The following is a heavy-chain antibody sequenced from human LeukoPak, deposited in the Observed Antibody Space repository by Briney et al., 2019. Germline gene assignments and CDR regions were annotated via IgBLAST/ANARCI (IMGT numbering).Heavy chain of an antibody. CDR3: ARGYSSSCDY. Sequence: PGGSLRLSCAASGFTFSSYTMNWVRQAPGKGLGWVSSISTTSTYIYYADSMKGRFTISRDNAKNSLYLQMNSLRAEDTAVYYCARGYSSSCDYWGRGTLVTVSS. J-gene: IGHJ4*02. D-gene: IGHD6-13*01. CDR1: GFTFSSYT. V-gene: IGHV3-21*06. CDR2: ISTTSTYI.